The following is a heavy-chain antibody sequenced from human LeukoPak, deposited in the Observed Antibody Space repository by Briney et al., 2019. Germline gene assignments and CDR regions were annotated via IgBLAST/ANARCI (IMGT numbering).Heavy chain of an antibody. CDR2: ISSSGSTI. D-gene: IGHD6-19*01. Sequence: GGSPRLSCAASGFTFSDYYMTWIRQAPGKGLEWVSYISSSGSTIYYADSVKGRFTISRDNAKNSLYLQMNSLRAEDTAVYYCARDSSGWYHWFDPWGQGTLVTVSS. CDR1: GFTFSDYY. J-gene: IGHJ5*02. V-gene: IGHV3-11*04. CDR3: ARDSSGWYHWFDP.